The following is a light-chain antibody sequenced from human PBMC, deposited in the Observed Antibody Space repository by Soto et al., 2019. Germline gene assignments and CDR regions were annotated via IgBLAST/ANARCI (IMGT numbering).Light chain of an antibody. CDR3: AAWNDSLNGYV. Sequence: QSVLTQPPSASGTPGQRVIISCSGGSSNIGTNAVNWYQQLPGTAPKLLMYNNNQRPSGVPDRFSGSKSGTSASLAISGLQSEDEADYYCAAWNDSLNGYVXGTGTKVPVL. CDR1: SSNIGTNA. V-gene: IGLV1-44*01. CDR2: NNN. J-gene: IGLJ1*01.